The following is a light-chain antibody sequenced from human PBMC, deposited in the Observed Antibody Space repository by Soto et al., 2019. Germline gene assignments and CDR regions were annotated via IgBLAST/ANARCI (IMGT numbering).Light chain of an antibody. CDR3: QKYNSAPWT. J-gene: IGKJ1*01. V-gene: IGKV1-27*01. CDR2: AAS. CDR1: QGISNY. Sequence: DIQMTQSPSSLSASVGDRVTITCRASQGISNYLAWYQQKPGKVPTLLIYAASTLQSGVPSRFSGSGSWTDFTLTTSSLQPEDVATYYYQKYNSAPWTFGQRGKVEIK.